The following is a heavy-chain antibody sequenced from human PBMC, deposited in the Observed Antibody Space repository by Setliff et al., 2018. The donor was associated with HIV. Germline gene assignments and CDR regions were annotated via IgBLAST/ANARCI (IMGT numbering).Heavy chain of an antibody. V-gene: IGHV3-21*01. J-gene: IGHJ6*03. CDR1: GFTFSSYA. CDR2: LSANAAYT. D-gene: IGHD3-9*01. CDR3: ARGVDLLTAPSYYYYYMDV. Sequence: PGGSLRLSCAASGFTFSSYAMQWVRQAPGKGLEWVSTLSANAAYTFYTDSVKGRFTISRDNAKKSLYLQMNSLRAEDTAVYYCARGVDLLTAPSYYYYYMDVWGKGTTVTVSS.